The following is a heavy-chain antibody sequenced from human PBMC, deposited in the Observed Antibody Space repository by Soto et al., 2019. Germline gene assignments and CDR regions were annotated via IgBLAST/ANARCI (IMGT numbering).Heavy chain of an antibody. V-gene: IGHV1-3*01. CDR3: ARGIWTMPRGAYYFDN. J-gene: IGHJ4*02. Sequence: ASVKVSCKASGYTFTNHAMQWVRQAPGQSLEWMGWVNAGDGNTRYSQNFQGRVTITRDTSANTVYMELNSLTSEDTAIYYCARGIWTMPRGAYYFDNWGQGTLVTVSS. CDR2: VNAGDGNT. CDR1: GYTFTNHA. D-gene: IGHD3-10*01.